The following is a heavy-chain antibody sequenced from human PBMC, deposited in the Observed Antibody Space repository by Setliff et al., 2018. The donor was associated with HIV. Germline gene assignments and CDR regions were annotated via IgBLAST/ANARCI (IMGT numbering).Heavy chain of an antibody. J-gene: IGHJ6*02. CDR3: ASAYCSSTGCYVRWGNGMDV. CDR1: GDTFSNYA. CDR2: IIPIFGTA. V-gene: IGHV1-69*05. D-gene: IGHD2-2*01. Sequence: PSVKVSCKASGDTFSNYAISWVRQAPGQGLEWMGGIIPIFGTASHAQKFQGRVTITTDESTSTAYMELSSLRFEDTAMYYCASAYCSSTGCYVRWGNGMDVWGQGTTVTVSS.